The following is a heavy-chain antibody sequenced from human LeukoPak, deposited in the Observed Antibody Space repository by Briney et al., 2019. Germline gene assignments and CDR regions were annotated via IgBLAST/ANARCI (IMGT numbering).Heavy chain of an antibody. Sequence: PGGSLRLSCAASGFSFSSYAMSWVRQAPGKGLEWVSVISGRGSSTDYAGSVQGRFTVSRDNARNSLYLQMTSLRVEDTAFYYCASAHGGSGYDRPFDYWGQGTLVTVSS. CDR2: ISGRGSST. CDR3: ASAHGGSGYDRPFDY. J-gene: IGHJ4*02. CDR1: GFSFSSYA. V-gene: IGHV3-23*01. D-gene: IGHD5-12*01.